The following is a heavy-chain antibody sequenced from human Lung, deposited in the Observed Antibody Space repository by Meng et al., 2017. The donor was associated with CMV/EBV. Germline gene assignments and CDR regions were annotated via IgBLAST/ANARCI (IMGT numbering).Heavy chain of an antibody. Sequence: SETLSLTCTVSGAFMSSDYWSWIRQSPGKGLEWVASVYHMGNTNYNPSLKSRATISLDTSKSQFSLKLISVTGAETAIYYCAKGGGSWFGPWGQGRLVTVSS. CDR1: GAFMSSDY. CDR2: VYHMGNT. J-gene: IGHJ5*02. D-gene: IGHD3-16*01. V-gene: IGHV4-59*12. CDR3: AKGGGSWFGP.